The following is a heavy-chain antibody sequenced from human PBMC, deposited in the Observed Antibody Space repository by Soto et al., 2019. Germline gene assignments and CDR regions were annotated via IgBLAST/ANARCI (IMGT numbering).Heavy chain of an antibody. J-gene: IGHJ4*02. CDR1: GGSISSYY. CDR2: IYYSGST. CDR3: ARHGAVAGTEIYHPDYFDY. Sequence: SETLSLTCTVSGGSISSYYWSWIRQPPGKGLEWIGYIYYSGSTNYNPSLKSRVTISVDTSKNQFSLKLSSVTAADTAVYYCARHGAVAGTEIYHPDYFDYWGQGTLVTVSS. V-gene: IGHV4-59*08. D-gene: IGHD6-19*01.